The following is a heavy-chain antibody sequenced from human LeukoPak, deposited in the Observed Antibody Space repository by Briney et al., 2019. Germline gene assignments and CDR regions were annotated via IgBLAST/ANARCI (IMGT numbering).Heavy chain of an antibody. Sequence: KASQTLPLTCTVSGGSISSGDYYWSWIRQPPGKGLEWIGYIYYSGSTYYNPSLKSRVTISVDTSKNRFSLKLSSVTAADTAVYYCATHSSGYDSGNDAFDIWGQGTMVTVSS. CDR2: IYYSGST. CDR1: GGSISSGDYY. J-gene: IGHJ3*02. D-gene: IGHD3-22*01. V-gene: IGHV4-30-4*08. CDR3: ATHSSGYDSGNDAFDI.